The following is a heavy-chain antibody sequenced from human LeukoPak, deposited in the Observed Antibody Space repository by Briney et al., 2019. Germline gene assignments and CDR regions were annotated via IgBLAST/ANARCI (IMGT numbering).Heavy chain of an antibody. J-gene: IGHJ5*02. D-gene: IGHD3-16*01. CDR3: ARNPWGDNWFDP. CDR1: GFTFSTYG. Sequence: GGTLRLSCAASGFTFSTYGMSWVRQAPGKGLVWVSRINSDGINTSYADSVKGRFTISRDNAKNSLYLQMNSLRAEDTAVYYCARNPWGDNWFDPWGQGTLVTVSS. V-gene: IGHV3-74*01. CDR2: INSDGINT.